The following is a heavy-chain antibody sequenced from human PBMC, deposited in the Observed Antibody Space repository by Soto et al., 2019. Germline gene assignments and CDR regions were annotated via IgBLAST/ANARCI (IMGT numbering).Heavy chain of an antibody. CDR1: GGSISSSNW. J-gene: IGHJ3*02. V-gene: IGHV4-4*02. D-gene: IGHD2-15*01. CDR3: ARGDCSGGSCYSVDI. Sequence: QVQLQESGPGLVKPSGTLSLTCAVSGGSISSSNWWSWVRQPPGKGLEWIGEIYHSGSTNYNPSLKSRFTISVDKSKNQFSLKLTSVTAADTAVYYCARGDCSGGSCYSVDIWGQGTMVTVSS. CDR2: IYHSGST.